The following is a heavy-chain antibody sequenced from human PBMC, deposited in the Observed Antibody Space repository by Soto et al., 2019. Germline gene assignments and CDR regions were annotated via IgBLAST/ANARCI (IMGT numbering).Heavy chain of an antibody. V-gene: IGHV3-23*01. D-gene: IGHD2-2*01. CDR3: APVPAASSYYNLDA. CDR2: IVDSGGRT. Sequence: PGGSLRLSCAASGFTFSNCAMNWVRQAPGKGLEWVAGIVDSGGRTFYADSVKGRFTISRDNSKNTLYLQMNNLRVDDTAVYYCAPVPAASSYYNLDAWGQGTTVTVSS. CDR1: GFTFSNCA. J-gene: IGHJ6*02.